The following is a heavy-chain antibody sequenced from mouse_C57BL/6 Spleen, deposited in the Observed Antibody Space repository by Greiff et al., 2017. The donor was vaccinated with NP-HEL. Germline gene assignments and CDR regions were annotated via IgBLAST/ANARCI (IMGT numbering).Heavy chain of an antibody. D-gene: IGHD2-5*01. CDR2: IDPSASYT. J-gene: IGHJ3*01. V-gene: IGHV1-69*01. CDR1: GYTFTSYW. Sequence: VQLQQPGAELVMPGASVKLSCKASGYTFTSYWMHWVKQRPGQGLEWIGEIDPSASYTNYNQKFKGKSTLTVDKSSSTAYMQLSSLTSEDSAGYYCGSLSNFWNDWGQGTLVTVSA. CDR3: GSLSNFWND.